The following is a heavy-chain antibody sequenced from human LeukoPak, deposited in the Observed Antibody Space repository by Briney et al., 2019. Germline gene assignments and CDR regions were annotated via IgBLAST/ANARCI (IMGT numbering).Heavy chain of an antibody. CDR2: IYTSGST. J-gene: IGHJ5*02. Sequence: PSETLSLTCTVSGGSISSHYWSWIRQPAGKGLEWIGRIYTSGSTNYNPSLKSRVTMSVDTSKNQFSLKLSSVTAADTAVYYCARDSPDWNYEIGWFDPWGQGTLVTVSS. V-gene: IGHV4-4*07. CDR3: ARDSPDWNYEIGWFDP. D-gene: IGHD1-7*01. CDR1: GGSISSHY.